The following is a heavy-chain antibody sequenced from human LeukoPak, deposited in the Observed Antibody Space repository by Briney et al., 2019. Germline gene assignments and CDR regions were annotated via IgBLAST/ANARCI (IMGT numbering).Heavy chain of an antibody. J-gene: IGHJ4*02. CDR2: IWYDGSNK. D-gene: IGHD2-15*01. CDR1: GFTFSSYG. V-gene: IGHV3-33*06. CDR3: AKAPRGYCSGGSCYADY. Sequence: GGSLRLSCAASGFTFSSYGMHWVRQAPGKGLEWVAVIWYDGSNKYYADSVKGRFTISRDNSKNTLYLQMNSLRAEDTAVYYCAKAPRGYCSGGSCYADYCGQGTLVTVSS.